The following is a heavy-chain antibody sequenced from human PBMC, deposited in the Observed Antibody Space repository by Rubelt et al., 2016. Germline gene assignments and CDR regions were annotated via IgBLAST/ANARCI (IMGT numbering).Heavy chain of an antibody. D-gene: IGHD2-21*02. CDR3: ARHSLRPSTAFDY. CDR1: GYSISSGGYY. J-gene: IGHJ4*02. V-gene: IGHV4-39*01. Sequence: QVQLQESGPGLVKPSETLSLTCTVSGYSISSGGYYWSWIRQHPGKGLEWIGSIYYSGSTYYNPSLKSLVSISVDTSNIQFSLKLSSVTAADTAVYYCARHSLRPSTAFDYWGQGTLVTVSS. CDR2: IYYSGST.